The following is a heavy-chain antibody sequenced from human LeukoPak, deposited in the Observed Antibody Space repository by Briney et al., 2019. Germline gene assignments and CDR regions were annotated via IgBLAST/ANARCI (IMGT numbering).Heavy chain of an antibody. J-gene: IGHJ3*02. Sequence: SETLSLTCTVSGGSISSYYWSWIRQPAGKDLEWIGRIYTSGSTNYNPSLKSRVTMSVDTSKNQFSLKLSSVTAADTAVYYCARHSPYYDYVWGSTYAFDIWGQGTMVTVSS. V-gene: IGHV4-4*07. CDR1: GGSISSYY. D-gene: IGHD3-16*01. CDR2: IYTSGST. CDR3: ARHSPYYDYVWGSTYAFDI.